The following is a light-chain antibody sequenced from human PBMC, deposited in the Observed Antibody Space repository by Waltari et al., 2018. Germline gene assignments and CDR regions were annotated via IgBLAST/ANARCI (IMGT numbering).Light chain of an antibody. CDR3: CSYAGSSTLDVV. CDR1: SRAIGRHNI. J-gene: IGLJ2*01. V-gene: IGLV2-23*02. Sequence: QSALSPPASVSGSPGQSITISCNGNSRAIGRHNIGSWYQQHPGKAPKLMIYEVSKRPSGVSNRFSGSKSGNRASLTISGLQAEDEADYYCCSYAGSSTLDVVFGGGTKLTVL. CDR2: EVS.